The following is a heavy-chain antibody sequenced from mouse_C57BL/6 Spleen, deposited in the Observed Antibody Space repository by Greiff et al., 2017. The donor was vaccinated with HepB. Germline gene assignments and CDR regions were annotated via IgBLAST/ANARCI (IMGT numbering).Heavy chain of an antibody. V-gene: IGHV1-64*01. Sequence: VQLQQSGAELVKPGASVKLSCKASGYTFTSYWMHWVKQRPGQGLEWIGMIHPNSGSTNYNEKFKSKATLTVDKSSSTAYMQLSSLTSEDSAVYYCARKYYGSSPYYAMDYWGQGTSVTVSS. CDR3: ARKYYGSSPYYAMDY. J-gene: IGHJ4*01. CDR2: IHPNSGST. D-gene: IGHD1-1*01. CDR1: GYTFTSYW.